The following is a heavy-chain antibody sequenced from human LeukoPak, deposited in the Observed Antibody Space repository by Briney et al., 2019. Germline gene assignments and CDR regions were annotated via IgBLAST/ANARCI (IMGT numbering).Heavy chain of an antibody. CDR2: IYYSGST. CDR3: ARSTSGWIQLWPHGQAFDI. J-gene: IGHJ3*02. CDR1: GGSISSYY. D-gene: IGHD5-18*01. V-gene: IGHV4-59*01. Sequence: PSETLSLTCTVSGGSISSYYWSWIRQPPGKGLEWIAYIYYSGSTNYNPSLKSRVTISVDTSKNQFSLKLSSVTAADTAVYYCARSTSGWIQLWPHGQAFDIWGQGKMVTVSS.